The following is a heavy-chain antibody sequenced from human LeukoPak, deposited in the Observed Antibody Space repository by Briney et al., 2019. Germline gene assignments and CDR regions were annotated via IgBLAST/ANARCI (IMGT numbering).Heavy chain of an antibody. CDR1: GGSISSYY. CDR2: IYYSGST. J-gene: IGHJ4*02. D-gene: IGHD2-15*01. V-gene: IGHV4-59*01. CDR3: ARGQGYCSGGSCYDY. Sequence: SETLSLTCTISGGSISSYYWSWIRQPPGKGLEWIGYIYYSGSTNYNPSLKSRVTTSVDTSKNHFSLKLRSVTAADTAVYYCARGQGYCSGGSCYDYWGQGTLVTVSS.